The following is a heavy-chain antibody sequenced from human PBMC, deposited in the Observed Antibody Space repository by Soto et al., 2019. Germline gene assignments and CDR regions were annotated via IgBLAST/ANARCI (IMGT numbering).Heavy chain of an antibody. D-gene: IGHD3-10*01. V-gene: IGHV3-48*02. CDR1: GLPFNSYT. Sequence: EVQLVESGGGLVQPGGSLRLSCAASGLPFNSYTWNGVRQAPGRGLEGVSYISSSSSTIYYADSVKGRFTISRDNAKNSLYLQMNSLRDEDTAVYYCARAGYYGSGILLWGQGTLVTVSS. J-gene: IGHJ4*02. CDR3: ARAGYYGSGILL. CDR2: ISSSSSTI.